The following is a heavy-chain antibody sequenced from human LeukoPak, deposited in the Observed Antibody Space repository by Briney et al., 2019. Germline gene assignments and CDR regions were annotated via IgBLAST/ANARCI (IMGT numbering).Heavy chain of an antibody. CDR3: ARLKCISTTCPSRYVMDV. CDR2: IYYSGST. D-gene: IGHD2-2*01. Sequence: PSETLSLTCSVSGGSISSYYWSWIRQPPGKGLEYIGYIYYSGSTNYNPSLKSRVTISVDRSKDQFSLNLTSVTAADTAVYYCARLKCISTTCPSRYVMDVWGQGTTVTVSS. CDR1: GGSISSYY. J-gene: IGHJ6*02. V-gene: IGHV4-59*01.